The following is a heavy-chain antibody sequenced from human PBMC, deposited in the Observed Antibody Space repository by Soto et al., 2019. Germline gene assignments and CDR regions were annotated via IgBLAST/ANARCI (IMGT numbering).Heavy chain of an antibody. CDR2: ISVSDAFI. Sequence: GGSLRLSCAASGFNVGAFAVNWVRQAPGKGLEWVSGISVSDAFIYYADSVRGRFSISRDASENILYLQMNSLRVDDTALYYCTRETVAGITGLDYWGPGTLVTVFS. CDR1: GFNVGAFA. CDR3: TRETVAGITGLDY. V-gene: IGHV3-23*01. J-gene: IGHJ4*02. D-gene: IGHD1-20*01.